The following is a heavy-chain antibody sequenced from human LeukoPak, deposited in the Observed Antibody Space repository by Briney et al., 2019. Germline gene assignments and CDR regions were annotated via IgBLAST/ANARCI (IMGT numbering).Heavy chain of an antibody. D-gene: IGHD2-15*01. CDR3: ARSDCSGGSCYSVDY. CDR2: IYPGDSDT. J-gene: IGHJ4*02. V-gene: IGHV5-51*01. CDR1: GYSFTSYW. Sequence: GESLKISCKGSGYSFTSYWIGWVRQMPGKGLEWMGIIYPGDSDTRYSPSFQGQVTISADKSISTAYLQWSSLKASDTAMYYCARSDCSGGSCYSVDYWGQGTLVTVSS.